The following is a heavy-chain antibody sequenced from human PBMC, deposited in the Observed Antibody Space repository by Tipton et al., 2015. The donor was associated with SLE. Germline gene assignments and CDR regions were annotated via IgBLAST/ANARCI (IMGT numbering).Heavy chain of an antibody. Sequence: GSLRLSCAASGFTVSSNYMSWVRQAPGKGLEWVSVIYSGGSTYYADSVKGRFTISRDNSKNTLYLQMNSLRAEDTAVYYCAREYYYDSKDAFGIWGQGTMVTVSS. V-gene: IGHV3-66*01. CDR1: GFTVSSNY. CDR2: IYSGGST. D-gene: IGHD3-22*01. CDR3: AREYYYDSKDAFGI. J-gene: IGHJ3*02.